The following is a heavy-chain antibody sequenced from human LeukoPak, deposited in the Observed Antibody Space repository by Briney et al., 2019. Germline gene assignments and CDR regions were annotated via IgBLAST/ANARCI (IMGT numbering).Heavy chain of an antibody. V-gene: IGHV4-38-2*02. CDR1: GFSIGSGYY. J-gene: IGHJ4*02. CDR2: IYYSGST. CDR3: ARHRLYDSTGYYYDFDY. D-gene: IGHD3-22*01. Sequence: SETLSLTCTVSGFSIGSGYYWGWIRQPPGKGLEWIGSIYYSGSTYDNPSLKSRVTISLDTSKNQFSLKLSSVTASDTAVYYCARHRLYDSTGYYYDFDYWGQGTLVTVSS.